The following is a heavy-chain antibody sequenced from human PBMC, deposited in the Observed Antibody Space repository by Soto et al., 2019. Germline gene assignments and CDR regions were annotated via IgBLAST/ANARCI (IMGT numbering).Heavy chain of an antibody. V-gene: IGHV3-30*18. D-gene: IGHD6-19*01. CDR3: AKGWEERRSDAGSGWPFDY. CDR1: GFTFSSYG. CDR2: ISYDGSNK. J-gene: IGHJ4*02. Sequence: GGSLRLSCAASGFTFSSYGMHWVRQAPGKGLEWVAVISYDGSNKYYADSVKGRFTISRDNSKNTLYLQMNSLRAEDTAVYYCAKGWEERRSDAGSGWPFDYWGQGTLVTVSS.